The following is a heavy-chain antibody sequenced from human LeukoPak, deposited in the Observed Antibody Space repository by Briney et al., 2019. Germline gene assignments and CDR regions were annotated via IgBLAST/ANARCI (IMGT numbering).Heavy chain of an antibody. CDR1: GFTFSSYA. CDR3: AKRPRSGSYNLYYFDY. D-gene: IGHD3-10*01. V-gene: IGHV3-23*01. CDR2: ISGSGGST. J-gene: IGHJ4*02. Sequence: PGGSLRLSCAASGFTFSSYAMSWVRQAPGKGLEWVSAISGSGGSTYYADSVKGRFTISRDNSKNTLYLQMNSLRAEDTAVYYCAKRPRSGSYNLYYFDYWGQGTLVTVSS.